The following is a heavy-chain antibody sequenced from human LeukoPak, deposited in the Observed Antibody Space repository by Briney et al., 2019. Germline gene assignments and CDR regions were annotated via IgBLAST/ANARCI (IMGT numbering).Heavy chain of an antibody. CDR2: ISPSGSYI. J-gene: IGHJ4*02. V-gene: IGHV3-21*01. CDR1: GFTFNNYG. CDR3: ARDRVAVVRGVSAFDY. D-gene: IGHD3-10*01. Sequence: PGGSLRLSCAASGFTFNNYGMNWVRQAPGKGLEWVSSISPSGSYIYYTDSVKGRFTISRDNAKNSLYLQVNSLRAEDTAVYYCARDRVAVVRGVSAFDYWGQGTLVTVSS.